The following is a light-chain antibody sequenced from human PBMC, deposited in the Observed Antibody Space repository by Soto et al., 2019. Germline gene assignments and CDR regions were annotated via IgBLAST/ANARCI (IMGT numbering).Light chain of an antibody. CDR3: QQYGGSPYT. CDR1: QTVTSNS. CDR2: NTS. J-gene: IGKJ2*01. Sequence: IVLTQSPGTLSLSPGERVTLSCRASQTVTSNSLAWHQQKPGQPPRLLIYNTSSRATGIPDRFSGSGSGTDFTLTISRLEPEDFAVYYCQQYGGSPYTFGQGPSWRSN. V-gene: IGKV3-20*01.